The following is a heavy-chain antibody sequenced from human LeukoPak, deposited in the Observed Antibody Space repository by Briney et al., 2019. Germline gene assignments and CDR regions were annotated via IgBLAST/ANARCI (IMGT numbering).Heavy chain of an antibody. CDR1: GGSISSSNW. D-gene: IGHD3-22*01. J-gene: IGHJ4*02. CDR2: IYHSGST. CDR3: ASSFCDSSGYYFDY. Sequence: PSEALSLTCAVSGGSISSSNWWSWVRQPPGKGLEWIGEIYHSGSTNYNPSLKSRVTISVDTSKNQFSLKLSSVTAADTAVYYCASSFCDSSGYYFDYWGQGTLVTVSS. V-gene: IGHV4-4*02.